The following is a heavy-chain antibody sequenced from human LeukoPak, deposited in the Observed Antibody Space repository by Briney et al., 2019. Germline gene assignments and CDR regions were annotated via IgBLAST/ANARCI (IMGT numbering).Heavy chain of an antibody. V-gene: IGHV1-69*13. Sequence: ASVKVSCKASGGTFSRYAISWVRQAPGQGLEWMGGIIPISGTTNYAQKFQGRVTITADESTSTAYMELSSLRSEDTAVYYCATDRGLSSSSVEYWGQGTLVTVSS. CDR3: ATDRGLSSSSVEY. D-gene: IGHD6-6*01. J-gene: IGHJ4*02. CDR1: GGTFSRYA. CDR2: IIPISGTT.